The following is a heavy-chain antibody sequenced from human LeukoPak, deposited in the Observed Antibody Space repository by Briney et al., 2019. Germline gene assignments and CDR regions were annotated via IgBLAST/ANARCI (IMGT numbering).Heavy chain of an antibody. Sequence: GGSLRLFCAAWGLSFSIYCMTWVRKARGKGLEWVANIKEDGSAKYYVDYLKGRFTISRDNDKNSLYLQMNSLRVEDTAVYYCARDYDYFSGHNLDAYDIWGQGTTVIVSS. CDR2: IKEDGSAK. CDR3: ARDYDYFSGHNLDAYDI. D-gene: IGHD2-15*01. J-gene: IGHJ3*02. V-gene: IGHV3-7*01. CDR1: GLSFSIYC.